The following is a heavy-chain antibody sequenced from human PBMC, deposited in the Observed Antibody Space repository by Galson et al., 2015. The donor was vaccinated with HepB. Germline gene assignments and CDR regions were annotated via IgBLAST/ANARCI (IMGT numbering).Heavy chain of an antibody. D-gene: IGHD1-26*01. Sequence: SVKVSCKASGYTFSDYYMHWVRQAPGQGLEWMGRINPYSGATEYAQNFRGRVAMTRDTSFSTAYMELSRLISDDTAMYYCARGQRVPSPGSYPPHDYWGQGTLVTVSS. CDR2: INPYSGAT. CDR3: ARGQRVPSPGSYPPHDY. V-gene: IGHV1-2*06. CDR1: GYTFSDYY. J-gene: IGHJ4*02.